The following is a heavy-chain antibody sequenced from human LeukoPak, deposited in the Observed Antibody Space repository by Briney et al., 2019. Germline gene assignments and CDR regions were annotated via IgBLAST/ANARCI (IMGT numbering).Heavy chain of an antibody. V-gene: IGHV4-34*01. J-gene: IGHJ4*02. CDR2: INHSGST. CDR1: GGSFSGYY. CDR3: AMRVPAATFDY. Sequence: SETLSLTCAVYGGSFSGYYWSWIRQPPGKGLEWIGEINHSGSTNYNPSLKSRVTISVDTSKNQFSLKLSSVTAADTAVYYCAMRVPAATFDYWGQGTLVTVSS. D-gene: IGHD2-2*01.